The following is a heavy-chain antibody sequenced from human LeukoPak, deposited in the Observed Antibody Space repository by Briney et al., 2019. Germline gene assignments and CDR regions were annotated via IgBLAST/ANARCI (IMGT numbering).Heavy chain of an antibody. V-gene: IGHV4-61*02. D-gene: IGHD3-10*01. J-gene: IGHJ5*02. CDR2: ISSSGST. CDR1: GDSISSGDYY. Sequence: SQTLSLTCTVSGDSISSGDYYWSWIRQPAGKGLEWIGRISSSGSTNYNPSLKSRVTISVDTSKNQFSLKLSSVTAADTAVYFCARGLYGSGSKAAWGQGTLVTVSS. CDR3: ARGLYGSGSKAA.